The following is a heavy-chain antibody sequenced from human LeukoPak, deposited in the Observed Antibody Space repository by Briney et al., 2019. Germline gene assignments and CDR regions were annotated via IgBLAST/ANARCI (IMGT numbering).Heavy chain of an antibody. Sequence: GASVKVSCKASGYTFTSYYMHWVRQAPGQGLGWMGIINPSGGSTSYAQKFQGRVTMTRDTSTSTVYMELSSLRSEDTAVYYCARDLFQTDYYYGMDVWGQGTTVTVSS. V-gene: IGHV1-46*01. J-gene: IGHJ6*02. CDR3: ARDLFQTDYYYGMDV. CDR1: GYTFTSYY. CDR2: INPSGGST.